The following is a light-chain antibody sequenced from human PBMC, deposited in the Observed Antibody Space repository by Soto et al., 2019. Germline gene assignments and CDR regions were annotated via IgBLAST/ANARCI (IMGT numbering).Light chain of an antibody. CDR3: QQYNSYPYT. CDR2: KAS. J-gene: IGKJ2*01. Sequence: DLQMTQSPSTLSASVGDRVTITCRTSQSFSSWLAWYQQKPGKAPNLLIYKASSLQSGVPSRFSGSGSGTEFTLTISSLQPDDFATYYCQQYNSYPYTFGQGTKLEI. V-gene: IGKV1-5*03. CDR1: QSFSSW.